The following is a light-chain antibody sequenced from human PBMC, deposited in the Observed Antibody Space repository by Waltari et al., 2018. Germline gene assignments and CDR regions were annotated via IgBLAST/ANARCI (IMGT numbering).Light chain of an antibody. J-gene: IGLJ1*01. Sequence: QSALTQPASVSGSPGQSITISCTGTSSDVGGYTFVSWYQQPPGKAPKLMIYDVSNRPSGVSNRFSGSKSGNTASLTISGLQAEDEADYYCSSYTSSDTPVFGTGTKVTVV. CDR3: SSYTSSDTPV. CDR1: SSDVGGYTF. V-gene: IGLV2-14*01. CDR2: DVS.